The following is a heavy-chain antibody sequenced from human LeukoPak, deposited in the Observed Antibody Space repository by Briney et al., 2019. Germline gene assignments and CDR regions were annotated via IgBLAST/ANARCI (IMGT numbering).Heavy chain of an antibody. CDR1: GYTFNAYY. Sequence: ASVKVSCKASGYTFNAYYIHWVRQAPGQGLEWMGWINPKIGSTNSAQKIQGRVTMTRDTSINTTYMELSSLRSDDTAVYYCARGERDGDLDSWGQGTLVTVFS. V-gene: IGHV1-2*02. D-gene: IGHD4-17*01. CDR3: ARGERDGDLDS. CDR2: INPKIGST. J-gene: IGHJ4*02.